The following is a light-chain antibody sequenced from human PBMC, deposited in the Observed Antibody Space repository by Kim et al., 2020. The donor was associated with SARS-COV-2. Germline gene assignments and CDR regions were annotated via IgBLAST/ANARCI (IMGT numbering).Light chain of an antibody. CDR2: GAS. V-gene: IGKV3-20*01. Sequence: EIVLTQSPGTLSLSPGERGTLSCRASQSVSSNFVAWYQQKPGQAPRLLVYGASSRANGVPDRFTGSGSGTDFSLTIDRLDPEDFAVYYCQQHGRSPFTFGPGTKVDIK. CDR3: QQHGRSPFT. J-gene: IGKJ3*01. CDR1: QSVSSNF.